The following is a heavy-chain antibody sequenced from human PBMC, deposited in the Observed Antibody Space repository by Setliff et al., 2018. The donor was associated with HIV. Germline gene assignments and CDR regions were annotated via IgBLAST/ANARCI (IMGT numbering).Heavy chain of an antibody. V-gene: IGHV1-2*04. CDR3: ARDRSYYPNYFDY. D-gene: IGHD1-26*01. CDR2: INPKSGGT. J-gene: IGHJ4*02. CDR1: GYTFTAYY. Sequence: ASVKVSCKASGYTFTAYYMHWVRQAPGQGLGWMGWINPKSGGTNYAQKFQDWVTMTRDTSISTAYMALGRLRSEDTAVYYRARDRSYYPNYFDYWGQGTLVTVSS.